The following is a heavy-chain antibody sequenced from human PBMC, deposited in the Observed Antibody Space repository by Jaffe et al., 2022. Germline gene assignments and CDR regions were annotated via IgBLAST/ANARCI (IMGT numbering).Heavy chain of an antibody. J-gene: IGHJ3*02. CDR1: GFTFSNFN. V-gene: IGHV3-21*01. CDR2: ISTSSIYI. Sequence: EVQLVESGGGLVKPGGSLRLSCAASGFTFSNFNMNWVRQAPGKGLEWVSFISTSSIYIYYADSVKGRFTISRDNAKNSLYLQMNSLRADDTAVYYCARPYGDYTGVRAFDIWGRGTMVTVSS. CDR3: ARPYGDYTGVRAFDI. D-gene: IGHD4-17*01.